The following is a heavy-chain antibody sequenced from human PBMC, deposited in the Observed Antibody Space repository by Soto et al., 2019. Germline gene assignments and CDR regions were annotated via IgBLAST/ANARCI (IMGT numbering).Heavy chain of an antibody. Sequence: AGGSLRLSCAASGFTFSSYAMSWVRQAPGKGLEWVSAISGSGGSTYYADSVKGRFTISRDNSKNTLYLQMNSLGAEDTAVYYCAKGGSRFRGRGYYYMDVWGKGTTVTVSS. V-gene: IGHV3-23*01. CDR1: GFTFSSYA. J-gene: IGHJ6*03. CDR3: AKGGSRFRGRGYYYMDV. CDR2: ISGSGGST. D-gene: IGHD3-3*01.